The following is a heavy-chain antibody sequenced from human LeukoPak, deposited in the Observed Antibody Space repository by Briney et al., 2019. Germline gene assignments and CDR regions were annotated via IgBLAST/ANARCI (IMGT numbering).Heavy chain of an antibody. J-gene: IGHJ6*03. CDR2: ISGSGGST. V-gene: IGHV3-23*01. CDR3: ARSTGIVRRLYYYYYMDV. Sequence: GSLRLSCAASGFTFSSYAMSWVRQAPGKGLEWVSAISGSGGSTYYADSVKGRFTISRDNSKNTLYPQMNSLRAEDTAVYYCARSTGIVRRLYYYYYMDVWGKGTTVTVSS. CDR1: GFTFSSYA. D-gene: IGHD4-11*01.